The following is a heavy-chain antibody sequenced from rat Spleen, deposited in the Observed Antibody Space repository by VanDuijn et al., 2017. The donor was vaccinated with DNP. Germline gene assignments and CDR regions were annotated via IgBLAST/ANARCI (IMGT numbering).Heavy chain of an antibody. CDR1: GFNFNDYW. D-gene: IGHD5-1*01. Sequence: EVKLVESGGGLVQPGRSLKLSCAASGFNFNDYWMGWVRQAPGKGLEWIGEINKDSSTINYIPSLKDKFTISRDNAQNTLYLQMSKLGSEDTDIYYWARGKGEPYAMDAWGQGTSVTVSS. CDR2: INKDSSTI. V-gene: IGHV4-2*01. J-gene: IGHJ4*01. CDR3: ARGKGEPYAMDA.